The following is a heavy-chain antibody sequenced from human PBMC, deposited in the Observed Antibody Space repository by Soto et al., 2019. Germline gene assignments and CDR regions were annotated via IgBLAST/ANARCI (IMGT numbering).Heavy chain of an antibody. CDR1: GGTFSSYA. V-gene: IGHV1-69*01. D-gene: IGHD5-18*01. Sequence: QVQLVQSGAEVKKPGSSVKVSCKASGGTFSSYAISWVRQAPGQGLEWMGGIIPIFGTANYAQKFQGRVTITADESTSTAYMELSSLRSEDTAVYYCARDLGKIVDTAMVQRRSRAFDIWGQGTMVTVSS. CDR2: IIPIFGTA. J-gene: IGHJ3*02. CDR3: ARDLGKIVDTAMVQRRSRAFDI.